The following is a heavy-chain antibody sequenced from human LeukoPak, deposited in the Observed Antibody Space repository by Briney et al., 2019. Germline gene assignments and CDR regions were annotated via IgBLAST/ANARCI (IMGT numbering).Heavy chain of an antibody. Sequence: PGGSLRLSCAASGFTFNYYWMHWVRQAPGKGLVWVSRINHDGSSTTSADSVKGRFTISRDNAKNTLYLQMDSLRAEDTAIYYCARAPYSSGRNYYFDYWGRGTLVTVSS. V-gene: IGHV3-74*01. CDR3: ARAPYSSGRNYYFDY. D-gene: IGHD3-22*01. CDR2: INHDGSST. J-gene: IGHJ4*02. CDR1: GFTFNYYW.